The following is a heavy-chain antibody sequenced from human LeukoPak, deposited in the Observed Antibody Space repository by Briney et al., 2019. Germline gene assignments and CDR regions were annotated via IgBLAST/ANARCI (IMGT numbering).Heavy chain of an antibody. CDR1: GSSFSSYW. D-gene: IGHD3-3*01. Sequence: GASLQISCKGSGSSFSSYWIGWVRQLPGKGLGWLGIIYPGDSDTRYSPSFQGQVTISADKSISTSYLQWSSLKASDTAMYYCARHLGVATLGKTYYYYYMDVWGKGTTVTVSS. CDR2: IYPGDSDT. J-gene: IGHJ6*03. V-gene: IGHV5-51*01. CDR3: ARHLGVATLGKTYYYYYMDV.